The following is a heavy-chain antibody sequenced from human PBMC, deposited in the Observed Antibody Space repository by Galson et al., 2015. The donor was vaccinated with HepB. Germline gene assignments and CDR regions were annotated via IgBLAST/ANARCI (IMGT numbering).Heavy chain of an antibody. V-gene: IGHV3-30*02. D-gene: IGHD5-12*01. CDR3: AKDRRAASIVAGLFDY. CDR2: IRYDGSNK. J-gene: IGHJ4*02. Sequence: SLRLSCAASGFTFSSYGMHWVRQAPGKGLEWVAFIRYDGSNKYYADSVKGRFTISRDNSKNTLYLQMNSLRAEDTAVYYCAKDRRAASIVAGLFDYWGQGTLVTVSS. CDR1: GFTFSSYG.